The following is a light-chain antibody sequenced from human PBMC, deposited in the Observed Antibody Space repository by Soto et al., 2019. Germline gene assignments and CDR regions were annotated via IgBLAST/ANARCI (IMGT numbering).Light chain of an antibody. CDR2: GAS. CDR1: ESVVSN. J-gene: IGKJ5*01. CDR3: QQYNNWPPIT. Sequence: EIVLTQSPGTLSLSPGERATLSCRATESVVSNYLAWYQLKPGQAPRLLIHGASTRATGVPARFSGSASGTEFTLTISSLQSEDFAVYYCQQYNNWPPITFGQGTRLEIK. V-gene: IGKV3-15*01.